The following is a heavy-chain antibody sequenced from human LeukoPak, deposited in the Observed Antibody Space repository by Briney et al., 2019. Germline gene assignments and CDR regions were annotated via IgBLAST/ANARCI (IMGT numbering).Heavy chain of an antibody. Sequence: GRSLRLSCAASGFTFSSYAMHWVRQAPGKGLEWVAVISYDGSNKYYADSVKGRFTISRDNAKNSLYLQMNSLRAEDTAVYYCARYTGSGSYYNFFYYYGMDVWGQGTTVTVSS. V-gene: IGHV3-30*04. CDR2: ISYDGSNK. CDR1: GFTFSSYA. D-gene: IGHD3-10*01. J-gene: IGHJ6*02. CDR3: ARYTGSGSYYNFFYYYGMDV.